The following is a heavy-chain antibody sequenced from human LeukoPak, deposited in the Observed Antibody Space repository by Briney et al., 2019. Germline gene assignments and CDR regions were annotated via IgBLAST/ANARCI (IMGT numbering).Heavy chain of an antibody. Sequence: SETLSLTCTVSGGSISSYYWSWIRQPAGKRLEWIGRIYTSGSTNYNPSLKSRVTMSVDTSKNQFSLKLSSVTAADTAVYYCATFGYSYGVDYWGQGTLVTVSS. D-gene: IGHD5-18*01. V-gene: IGHV4-4*07. J-gene: IGHJ4*02. CDR3: ATFGYSYGVDY. CDR1: GGSISSYY. CDR2: IYTSGST.